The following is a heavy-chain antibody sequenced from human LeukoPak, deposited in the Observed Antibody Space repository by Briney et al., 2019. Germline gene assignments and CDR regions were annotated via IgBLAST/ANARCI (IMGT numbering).Heavy chain of an antibody. V-gene: IGHV4-39*01. J-gene: IGHJ6*03. CDR3: ARQVSDYFFYYIDG. CDR2: IYYSGST. Sequence: SETLSLTCSVSGGSISSSGYYWNWIRQPPGKGLEWVGSIYYSGSTYYNSSLKSRVTISEDTSKNRFSLMLTSVTAAGTAVYYFARQVSDYFFYYIDGWGEGTTVIVSS. CDR1: GGSISSSGYY.